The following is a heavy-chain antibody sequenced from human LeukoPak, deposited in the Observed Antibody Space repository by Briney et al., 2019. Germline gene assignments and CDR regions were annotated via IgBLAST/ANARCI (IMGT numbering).Heavy chain of an antibody. CDR1: GFTFSDYA. CDR3: AKDRIGGRFRSFYGLDV. D-gene: IGHD1-26*01. V-gene: IGHV3-23*01. Sequence: GGSLRLSCAASGFTFSDYAMSWVRQAPGKGLELVSGISGSGGVTFYTDSMKDRLTISRDNSKSTLYLQLNSLRVEDTAVYYCAKDRIGGRFRSFYGLDVWGQGTTVIVSS. J-gene: IGHJ6*02. CDR2: ISGSGGVT.